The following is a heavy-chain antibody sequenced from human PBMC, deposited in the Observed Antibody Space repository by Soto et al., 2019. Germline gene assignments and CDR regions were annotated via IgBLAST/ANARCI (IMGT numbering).Heavy chain of an antibody. Sequence: GGSLILSCAASGFTFISYWMSWLRQVPGKGLEWVANIKQDGSEKYYVDSVKGRFTISRDNAKNSLYLQMNSLRAEDTAVYYCAKDVGGGHDYWGQGTLVTVSS. V-gene: IGHV3-7*03. CDR2: IKQDGSEK. J-gene: IGHJ4*02. D-gene: IGHD3-16*01. CDR1: GFTFISYW. CDR3: AKDVGGGHDY.